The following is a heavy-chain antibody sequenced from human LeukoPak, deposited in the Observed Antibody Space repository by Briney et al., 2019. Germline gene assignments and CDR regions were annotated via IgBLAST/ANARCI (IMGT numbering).Heavy chain of an antibody. D-gene: IGHD3-10*01. V-gene: IGHV3-23*01. CDR3: AKAHTGGSLGDY. Sequence: GGSLRLSCAASGFTFMTYSMNWVRQAPGKGPEWVSDINGSGGSTYYADSVKGRFTISRDNSKNTLYMEMNSLRAEDTAVYYCAKAHTGGSLGDYWGQGTLVTASS. CDR2: INGSGGST. CDR1: GFTFMTYS. J-gene: IGHJ4*02.